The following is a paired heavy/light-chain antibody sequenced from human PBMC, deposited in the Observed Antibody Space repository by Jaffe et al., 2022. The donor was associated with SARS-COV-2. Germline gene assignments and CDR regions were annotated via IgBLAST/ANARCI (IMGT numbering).Heavy chain of an antibody. J-gene: IGHJ4*02. CDR2: ITSSGSYI. Sequence: EVQLVESGGGLVKPGGSLRLSCAASGLSFSGYSMSWVRQAPGKGLEWVSSITSSGSYIYYADSVKGRFTISRDNAKNSLYLQMNSLRVEDTAVYYCTRGLLLWFGEKWAYWGQGTLVTVSS. D-gene: IGHD3-10*01. CDR1: GLSFSGYS. CDR3: TRGLLLWFGEKWAY. V-gene: IGHV3-21*01.
Light chain of an antibody. Sequence: NFMLTQPHSVSESPGKTVTISCTGSGGTIANNYVQWYQQRPGSAPTTVIYEDNHRPSGVPDRFSGSIDSSSNSASLTISGLKAEDEADYYCQSYDSANPVVFGGGTKLTVL. J-gene: IGLJ2*01. CDR1: GGTIANNY. V-gene: IGLV6-57*02. CDR2: EDN. CDR3: QSYDSANPVV.